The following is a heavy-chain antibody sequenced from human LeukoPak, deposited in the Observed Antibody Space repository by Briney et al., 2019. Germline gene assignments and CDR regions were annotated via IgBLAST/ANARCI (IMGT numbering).Heavy chain of an antibody. D-gene: IGHD1-26*01. Sequence: ASVKVSCKASGYTFTSYGISWVRQAPGQGLEWMGWISAYNGNTNYAQKLHGRVTMTTDTSTSTAYMELRSLRSDDTAVYYCARARVGETTPDFDNWGQGTLVTVSS. CDR2: ISAYNGNT. CDR3: ARARVGETTPDFDN. CDR1: GYTFTSYG. V-gene: IGHV1-18*01. J-gene: IGHJ4*02.